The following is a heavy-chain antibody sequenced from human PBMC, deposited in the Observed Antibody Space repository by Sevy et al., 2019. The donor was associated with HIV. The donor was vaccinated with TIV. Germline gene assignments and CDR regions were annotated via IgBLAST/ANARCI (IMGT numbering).Heavy chain of an antibody. Sequence: GGSLRLSCAASGFTFSSYAMHWVRQAPGKGLEWVAVISYDGSNKYYADSVKGRFIISRDRSKNTLYLQMNILRIEDTAVYYCAKDFTGFYGMDVWGQGTTVTVSS. D-gene: IGHD3-9*01. CDR3: AKDFTGFYGMDV. CDR1: GFTFSSYA. CDR2: ISYDGSNK. V-gene: IGHV3-30-3*01. J-gene: IGHJ6*02.